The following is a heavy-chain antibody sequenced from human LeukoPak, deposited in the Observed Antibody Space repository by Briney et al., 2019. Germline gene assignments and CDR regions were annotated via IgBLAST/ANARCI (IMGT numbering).Heavy chain of an antibody. V-gene: IGHV1-8*01. J-gene: IGHJ4*02. CDR3: ARGRSSYSSSWYIH. CDR1: GYTFTSYD. D-gene: IGHD6-13*01. CDR2: MNPNRGNT. Sequence: ASVKVSCKTSGYTFTSYDINWVRQATGQGLEWMGWMNPNRGNTGYAQKFQGRVTMTRNTSISTAYMELSSLRSEDTAVYYCARGRSSYSSSWYIHWGQGTLVTVSS.